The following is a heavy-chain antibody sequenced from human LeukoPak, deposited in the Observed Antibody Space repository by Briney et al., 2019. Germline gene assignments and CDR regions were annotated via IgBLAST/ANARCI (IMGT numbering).Heavy chain of an antibody. V-gene: IGHV4-34*01. CDR2: INHSGST. CDR3: ARELPRAARYYYYYYYMDV. J-gene: IGHJ6*03. CDR1: GGSFSGYY. Sequence: NPSETLSLTCAVYGGSFSGYYWSWIRQPPGKGLEWIGEINHSGSTNYNPSLKSRVTISVDTSKNQFSLKLSSVTAADTAVYYCARELPRAARYYYYYYYMDVWGKGTTVTVSS. D-gene: IGHD6-6*01.